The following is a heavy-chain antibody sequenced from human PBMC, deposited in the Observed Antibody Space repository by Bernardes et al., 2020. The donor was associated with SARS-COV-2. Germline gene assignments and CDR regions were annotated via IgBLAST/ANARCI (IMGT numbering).Heavy chain of an antibody. CDR1: GYTFTSYY. CDR3: ARTQFAARWFGNDAFDI. D-gene: IGHD3-10*01. J-gene: IGHJ3*02. Sequence: ASVKVSCKASGYTFTSYYMHWVRQAPGQGLEWMGIINPSGGSTSYAQKFQGGVTMTRDTSTSTVDMELSSLGSEDTAVYYCARTQFAARWFGNDAFDIWCRGTIVTVSS. V-gene: IGHV1-46*01. CDR2: INPSGGST.